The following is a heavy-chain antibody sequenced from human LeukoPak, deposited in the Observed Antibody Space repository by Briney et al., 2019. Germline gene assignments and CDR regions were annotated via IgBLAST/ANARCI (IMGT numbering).Heavy chain of an antibody. V-gene: IGHV3-53*01. D-gene: IGHD5-12*01. CDR3: AREGSGYDSHIPFDY. CDR1: GFTVSSNH. CDR2: IYSGGST. J-gene: IGHJ4*02. Sequence: PGGSLRLSCAASGFTVSSNHMSWVRQAPGKGLEWVSVIYSGGSTYYADSVKGRFTISRDNSENTLYLQMNSLRAEDTAVYYCAREGSGYDSHIPFDYWGQGTLVTVSS.